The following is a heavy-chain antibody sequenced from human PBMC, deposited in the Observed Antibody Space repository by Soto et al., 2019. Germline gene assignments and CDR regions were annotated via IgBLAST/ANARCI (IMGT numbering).Heavy chain of an antibody. CDR2: ISGSCGST. V-gene: IGHV3-23*01. Sequence: PGGSLRLSCAASGFTFGSYAMSCVRQAPGKGLESVSAISGSCGSTYYADSVKGRFTISRDNSKNTMYLQMNSLRAEDTAVNYCAKDLPSWLFGVLISPWRSFDIWGQGTMVTVS. J-gene: IGHJ3*02. CDR3: AKDLPSWLFGVLISPWRSFDI. CDR1: GFTFGSYA. D-gene: IGHD3-3*01.